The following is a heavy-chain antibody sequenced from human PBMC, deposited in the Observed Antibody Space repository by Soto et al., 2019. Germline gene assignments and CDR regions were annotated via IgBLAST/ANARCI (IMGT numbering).Heavy chain of an antibody. J-gene: IGHJ6*02. CDR3: ARDDRDYYGSGYYYYGMDV. CDR1: GYTFTGYY. Sequence: ASVKVSCKASGYTFTGYYMHWVRQAPGQGLEWMGWINPNSGGTNYAQKFQGRVTMTRDTSISTAYMELSRLRSDDTAVYYCARDDRDYYGSGYYYYGMDVWGQGTTVTVSS. D-gene: IGHD3-10*01. V-gene: IGHV1-2*02. CDR2: INPNSGGT.